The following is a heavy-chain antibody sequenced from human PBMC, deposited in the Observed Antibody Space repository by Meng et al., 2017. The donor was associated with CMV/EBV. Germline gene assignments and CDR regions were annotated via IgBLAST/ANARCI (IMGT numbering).Heavy chain of an antibody. CDR2: ISSSGSTI. J-gene: IGHJ6*02. CDR3: ARDLPYCSSTSCYSTWYYYYGMDV. CDR1: GFTFSSYE. Sequence: GESLKISCAASGFTFSSYEMNWVRQAPGKGLEWVSYISSSGSTIYYADSVKGRFTISRDNAKNSLYLQMNSLRAEDTAVYYCARDLPYCSSTSCYSTWYYYYGMDVWGQGTTVTVSS. V-gene: IGHV3-48*03. D-gene: IGHD2-2*02.